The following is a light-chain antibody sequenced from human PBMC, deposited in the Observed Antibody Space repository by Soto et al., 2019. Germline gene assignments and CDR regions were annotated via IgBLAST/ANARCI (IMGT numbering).Light chain of an antibody. CDR1: SSDVGGYNY. Sequence: QSALTQPASVSGSPGQSITISCTGTSSDVGGYNYVSWYQQHPGKAPKLMIYDVSNRPSGVSIRFSGSKSGNTASLTISGLQAEDESDYYCCSYSSTTNVVFGGGTKVTVL. CDR3: CSYSSTTNVV. V-gene: IGLV2-14*03. J-gene: IGLJ2*01. CDR2: DVS.